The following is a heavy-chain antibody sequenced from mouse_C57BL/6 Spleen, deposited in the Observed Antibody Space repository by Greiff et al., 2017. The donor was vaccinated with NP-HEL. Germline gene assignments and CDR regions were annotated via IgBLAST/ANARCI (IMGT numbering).Heavy chain of an antibody. V-gene: IGHV1-80*01. CDR3: ERVEYYYYGKGAMDD. CDR2: IYPGDGDT. Sequence: VMLVESGAELVKPGASVKISCKASGYAFSSYWMNWVKQRPGKGLEWIGQIYPGDGDTNYNGKFKGKATLTADKSSRTAYMQLSSLTSEDSAVYFCERVEYYYYGKGAMDDWGQGTSVTVSS. CDR1: GYAFSSYW. J-gene: IGHJ4*01. D-gene: IGHD1-1*01.